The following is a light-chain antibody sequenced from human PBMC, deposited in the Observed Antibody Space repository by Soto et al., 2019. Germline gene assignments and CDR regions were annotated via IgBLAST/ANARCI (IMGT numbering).Light chain of an antibody. Sequence: SYELTQPLSVSVALGQTARITCGGNNIGSKIVQWYQQKPGQAPVLVMYRDSTRPSGIPERFSGSNSGNTATLTVSRAQAGDEADYYCQVWDSSTANYVFGTGTKLTVL. CDR1: NIGSKI. J-gene: IGLJ1*01. V-gene: IGLV3-9*01. CDR3: QVWDSSTANYV. CDR2: RDS.